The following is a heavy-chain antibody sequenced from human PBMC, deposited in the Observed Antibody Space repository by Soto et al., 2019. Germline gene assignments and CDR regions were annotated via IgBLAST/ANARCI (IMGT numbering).Heavy chain of an antibody. J-gene: IGHJ4*02. V-gene: IGHV4-30-4*01. CDR1: GGSISSGDYY. Sequence: QVQLQESGPGLVKPSQTLSLTCTVSGGSISSGDYYWSWIRQPPGKGLEWIGYIYYSGRTYYNPSLKSRVTMSVDTSKNQFSLKLSSVTAADTAVYYCARVGGFGATTIDYWGQGTLVTVSS. D-gene: IGHD3-10*01. CDR3: ARVGGFGATTIDY. CDR2: IYYSGRT.